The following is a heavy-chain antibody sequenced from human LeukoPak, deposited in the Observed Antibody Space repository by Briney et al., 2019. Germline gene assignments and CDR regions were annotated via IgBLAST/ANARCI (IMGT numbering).Heavy chain of an antibody. CDR2: INHSGST. Sequence: SETLSLTCAVYGGSFSGYYWSWIRQPPGKGLEWIGEINHSGSTNYNPSLKSRVTISVDTSKNQFSLKLSSVTAADTAVYYCARATGDRRYCSGGSCYSGYYYYGMDVWGQGTTVTVSS. CDR1: GGSFSGYY. CDR3: ARATGDRRYCSGGSCYSGYYYYGMDV. J-gene: IGHJ6*02. D-gene: IGHD2-15*01. V-gene: IGHV4-34*01.